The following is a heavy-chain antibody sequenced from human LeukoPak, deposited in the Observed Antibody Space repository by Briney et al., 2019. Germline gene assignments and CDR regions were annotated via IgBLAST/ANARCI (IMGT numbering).Heavy chain of an antibody. J-gene: IGHJ2*01. CDR2: ISGGGGGT. V-gene: IGHV3-23*01. D-gene: IGHD1-20*01. CDR3: AKDRSMNNWNAVHLDL. Sequence: GGSLRLSCSDSGFTLSSYAISGVRQAPGKSLEWVSLISGGGGGTYYADPVKGRFTISRYNSKNTLFLQMDNLRADDTAVYSCAKDRSMNNWNAVHLDLWGQGTLVTVSS. CDR1: GFTLSSYA.